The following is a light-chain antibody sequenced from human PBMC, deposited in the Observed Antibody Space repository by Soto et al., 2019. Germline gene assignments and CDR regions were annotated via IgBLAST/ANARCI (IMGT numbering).Light chain of an antibody. V-gene: IGKV3-20*01. CDR2: GTS. CDR1: QSVSSKY. J-gene: IGKJ3*01. Sequence: EIGLTQSPGTRSLSPGERATLSSRASQSVSSKYLAWYQQKPGQAPRVLIYGTSIRASGVPERFSGGGSGTDFPLTITRLEPEDFAVYYCQQYGSSLFTFGPGT. CDR3: QQYGSSLFT.